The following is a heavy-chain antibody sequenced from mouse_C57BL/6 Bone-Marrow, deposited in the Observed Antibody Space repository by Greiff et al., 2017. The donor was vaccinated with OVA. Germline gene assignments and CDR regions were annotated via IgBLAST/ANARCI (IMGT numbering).Heavy chain of an antibody. D-gene: IGHD3-2*02. J-gene: IGHJ2*01. Sequence: EVKLMESGPGLVKPSQSLSLTCSVTGYSITSGYYWNWIRQFPGNKLEWMGYISYDGSNNYNPSLKNRISITRDTSKNQFFLKLNSVTTEDTATYYCATDSSGSSYYFDYWGQGTTLTVSS. CDR2: ISYDGSN. V-gene: IGHV3-6*01. CDR3: ATDSSGSSYYFDY. CDR1: GYSITSGYY.